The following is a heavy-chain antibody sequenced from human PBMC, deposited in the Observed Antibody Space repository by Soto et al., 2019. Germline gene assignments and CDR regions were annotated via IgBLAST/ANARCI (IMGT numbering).Heavy chain of an antibody. CDR1: GFTFRSYS. CDR3: ATGANWGSVGAFDI. J-gene: IGHJ3*02. CDR2: ISSSSSTI. V-gene: IGHV3-48*02. D-gene: IGHD7-27*01. Sequence: GGSLRLSCAASGFTFRSYSMNWVRQAPGKGLEWVSYISSSSSTIYYADSVKGRFTISRDNAKNSLYLQMNSLRDEDSAVYYCATGANWGSVGAFDIWGQGTMVTVSS.